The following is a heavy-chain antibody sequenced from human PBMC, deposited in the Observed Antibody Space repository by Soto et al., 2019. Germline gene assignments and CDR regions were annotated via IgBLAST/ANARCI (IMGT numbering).Heavy chain of an antibody. CDR2: ISSSSGYI. J-gene: IGHJ4*02. V-gene: IGHV3-21*01. CDR1: GFAFSSYS. Sequence: PGGSLRLSCAASGFAFSSYSMNWVRQAPGKGLEWVSSISSSSGYIYYADSVKGRFTISRDNAKNSLYLQMNSLRAEDTAVYYCARDRSYDSRDLDYWGQGTLVTVSS. CDR3: ARDRSYDSRDLDY. D-gene: IGHD3-22*01.